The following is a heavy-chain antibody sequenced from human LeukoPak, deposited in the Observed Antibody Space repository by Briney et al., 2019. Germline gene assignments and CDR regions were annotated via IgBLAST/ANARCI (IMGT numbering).Heavy chain of an antibody. CDR3: AKGTMVRGVISV. CDR2: ISSSNSYI. V-gene: IGHV3-21*04. CDR1: GFTFSSYS. J-gene: IGHJ4*02. D-gene: IGHD3-10*01. Sequence: GGSPRLSCAASGFTFSSYSMNWVRQAPGKGLEWVSFISSSNSYIYYADSVKGRFTISRDNAKNSLYLQMNSLRAEDTAVYYCAKGTMVRGVISVWGQGTLVTVSS.